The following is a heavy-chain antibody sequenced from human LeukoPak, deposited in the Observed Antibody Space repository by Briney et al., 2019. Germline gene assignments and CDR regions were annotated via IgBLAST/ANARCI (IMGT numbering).Heavy chain of an antibody. CDR2: IKQDGSEK. CDR1: GFTFSSYW. CDR3: ARGITVIRGVFSLDY. D-gene: IGHD3-10*01. J-gene: IGHJ4*02. V-gene: IGHV3-7*04. Sequence: PGGSLRLSCAAPGFTFSSYWMTWVRQAPGKGLEWVANIKQDGSEKYYVDSVKGRFTISRDSAENSLYLQMNSLRAEDTAVYYCARGITVIRGVFSLDYWGQGTLVTVSS.